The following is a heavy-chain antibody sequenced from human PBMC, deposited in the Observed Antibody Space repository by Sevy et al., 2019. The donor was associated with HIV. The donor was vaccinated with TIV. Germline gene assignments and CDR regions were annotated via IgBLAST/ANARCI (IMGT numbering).Heavy chain of an antibody. Sequence: GGSLRLSCAASGFTFSSYWMSWVRQAPGKGLEWVANIQQDGSEKYYVDSVKGRFTISRDNAKNSLYLQMNSLRAEDTAVYYCARAGYDILTGYYRLGAFDIWGQGTMVTVSS. CDR1: GFTFSSYW. D-gene: IGHD3-9*01. V-gene: IGHV3-7*01. CDR2: IQQDGSEK. J-gene: IGHJ3*02. CDR3: ARAGYDILTGYYRLGAFDI.